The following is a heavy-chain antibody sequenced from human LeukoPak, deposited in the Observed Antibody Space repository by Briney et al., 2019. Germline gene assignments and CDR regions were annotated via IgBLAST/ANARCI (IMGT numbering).Heavy chain of an antibody. D-gene: IGHD1-14*01. V-gene: IGHV3-74*01. CDR2: INIDGSST. CDR1: GFTFSSYW. CDR3: ACYGIEPPY. Sequence: GGSLRLSCAASGFTFSSYWMHWVRQAPGKGLVWVSRINIDGSSTTYADSVKGRFTVSRDNAKNTLYLQMNSLRAEDTAVYYCACYGIEPPYWGQGTLVTVSS. J-gene: IGHJ4*02.